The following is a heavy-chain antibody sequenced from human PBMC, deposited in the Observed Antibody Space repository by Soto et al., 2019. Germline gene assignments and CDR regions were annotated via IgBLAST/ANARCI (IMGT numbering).Heavy chain of an antibody. Sequence: GGSLRLSCAASGFTFSSYWMSWVRQAPGKGLEWVANIKQDGSEKYYVDSVKGRFTISRDNAKNSLYLQMNSLRAEDTAVYYCARDLATRYYDFWSGYPWGYYYYYMDVWGKGTTVTVSS. CDR2: IKQDGSEK. V-gene: IGHV3-7*01. D-gene: IGHD3-3*01. CDR3: ARDLATRYYDFWSGYPWGYYYYYMDV. J-gene: IGHJ6*03. CDR1: GFTFSSYW.